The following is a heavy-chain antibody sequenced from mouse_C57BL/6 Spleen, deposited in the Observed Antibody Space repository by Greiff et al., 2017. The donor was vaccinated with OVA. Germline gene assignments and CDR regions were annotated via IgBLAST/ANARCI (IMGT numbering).Heavy chain of an antibody. J-gene: IGHJ3*01. CDR3: TLSSPWFAY. V-gene: IGHV14-4*01. CDR1: GFNIKDDY. CDR2: IDPENGDT. Sequence: DVQLQQSGAELVRPGASVKLSCTASGFNIKDDYMHWVKQRPEQGLEWIGWIDPENGDTEYASKFQGKATITADTSSNTAYLQLSSLTSEDTAVYYCTLSSPWFAYWGQGTLVTVSA. D-gene: IGHD1-1*01.